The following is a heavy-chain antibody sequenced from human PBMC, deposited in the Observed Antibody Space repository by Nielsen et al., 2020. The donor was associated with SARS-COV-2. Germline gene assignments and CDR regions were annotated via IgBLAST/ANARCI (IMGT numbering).Heavy chain of an antibody. V-gene: IGHV3-30-3*01. CDR3: ARAQSGGYSSGGDY. J-gene: IGHJ4*02. D-gene: IGHD6-19*01. Sequence: GESLKISCAASGFTFSSYAMHWVRQAPGKGLEWVAVISYDGSNKYYADSVKGRFTISRDNSKNTLYLQMNSLRAEDTAVYYCARAQSGGYSSGGDYWGQGTLVTVSS. CDR2: ISYDGSNK. CDR1: GFTFSSYA.